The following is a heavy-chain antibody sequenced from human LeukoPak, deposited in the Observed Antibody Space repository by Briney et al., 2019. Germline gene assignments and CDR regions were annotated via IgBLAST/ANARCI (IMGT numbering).Heavy chain of an antibody. CDR3: GRLTGYQLPSLGYKHHPIDV. CDR2: IHYSGNT. V-gene: IGHV4-59*01. CDR1: GGSINNYY. Sequence: PSETLSLTCTVSGGSINNYYWTWIRKPPGKGLEYIGYIHYSGNTNYSPSLQSRLTMSVDTSKNQFSLKLRSLTAADTAVYFCGRLTGYQLPSLGYKHHPIDVWGKGTTVIVSS. J-gene: IGHJ6*03. D-gene: IGHD2-2*01.